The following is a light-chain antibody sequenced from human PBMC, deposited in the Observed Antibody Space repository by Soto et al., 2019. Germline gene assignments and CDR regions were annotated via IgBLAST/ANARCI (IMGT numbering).Light chain of an antibody. V-gene: IGLV6-57*04. CDR3: QSYDSNNHVK. CDR1: SGSIASNY. CDR2: ESN. J-gene: IGLJ3*02. Sequence: NFMLTQPPSVSESQGKTVTISCTRSSGSIASNYVQWYQQRPGSAPTTVIYESNHRPSAVPDRFSGSIDRSSNSASLTISGLRTEDEADYYCQSYDSNNHVKFGGGTKVTVL.